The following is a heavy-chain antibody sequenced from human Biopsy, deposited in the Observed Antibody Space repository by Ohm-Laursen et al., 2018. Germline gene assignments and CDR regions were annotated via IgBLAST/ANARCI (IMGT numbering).Heavy chain of an antibody. CDR3: ARDPHGEGRDYGSYFDY. CDR1: GYPFITYG. Sequence: GASVKVSCKASGYPFITYGISWVRQAPGQGLEWMGWISAYNGHTKFARKFQDRVTMTTGTSTTTAYMDLRSLRSDDTAVYYCARDPHGEGRDYGSYFDYWGQGTLVTVSS. D-gene: IGHD4-17*01. J-gene: IGHJ4*02. V-gene: IGHV1-18*01. CDR2: ISAYNGHT.